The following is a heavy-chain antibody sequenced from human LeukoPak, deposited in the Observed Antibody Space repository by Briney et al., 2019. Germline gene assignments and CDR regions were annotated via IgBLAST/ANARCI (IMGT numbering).Heavy chain of an antibody. CDR2: IYYSGST. J-gene: IGHJ4*02. Sequence: PSGTLSLTCTVSGGSISSSSYYWGWIRQPPGKGLEWIGSIYYSGSTYYNPSLKSRVTISVDTSKNQFSLKLSSVIAADTAVYYCARQVWQWLAPDQYYFDYWGQGTLVTVSS. V-gene: IGHV4-39*01. CDR1: GGSISSSSYY. D-gene: IGHD6-19*01. CDR3: ARQVWQWLAPDQYYFDY.